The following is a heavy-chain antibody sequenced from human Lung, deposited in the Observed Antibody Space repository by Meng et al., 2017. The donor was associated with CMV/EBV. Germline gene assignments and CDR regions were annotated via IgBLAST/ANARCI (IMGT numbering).Heavy chain of an antibody. CDR2: IHQDGSES. CDR1: GFTFNSFW. J-gene: IGHJ6*02. Sequence: GGSLRLSCAASGFTFNSFWMSWVRQAPGKGLEWVASIHQDGSESFYVESVRGRFTISRDNAKNSLYVQMSSLRAEDTAVYYCARELGGYSHGKNSGYHQYGMDVWGQGTTVTVSS. D-gene: IGHD5-18*01. CDR3: ARELGGYSHGKNSGYHQYGMDV. V-gene: IGHV3-7*01.